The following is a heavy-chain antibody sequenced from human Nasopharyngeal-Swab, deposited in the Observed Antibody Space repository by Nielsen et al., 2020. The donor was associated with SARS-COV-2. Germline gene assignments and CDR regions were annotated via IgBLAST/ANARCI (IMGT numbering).Heavy chain of an antibody. CDR2: IDWNSANV. Sequence: SLKISCAASGFTFNNYNFNWVRQAPGKGLEWVSGIDWNSANVGYADSVKGRFTISRDNTKNSLYLQMNSLRAEDTALYFCAKENFAFWGQGTLVTVSS. CDR1: GFTFNNYN. V-gene: IGHV3-9*01. J-gene: IGHJ4*02. CDR3: AKENFAF.